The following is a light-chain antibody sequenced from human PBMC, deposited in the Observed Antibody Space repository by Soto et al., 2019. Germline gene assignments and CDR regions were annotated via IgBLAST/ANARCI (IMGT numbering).Light chain of an antibody. J-gene: IGKJ1*01. CDR3: QQYVASPPSWT. V-gene: IGKV3-20*01. CDR2: RAF. CDR1: QSVSSGY. Sequence: EIVLTQSPGTLSLSPGESATLSCRSSQSVSSGYLAWYQQKPGQAPRLLIFRAFNRATGIPDRFSGSGSGTDFTLTISRLEPEDFAVYYCQQYVASPPSWTFGKGTKVEIK.